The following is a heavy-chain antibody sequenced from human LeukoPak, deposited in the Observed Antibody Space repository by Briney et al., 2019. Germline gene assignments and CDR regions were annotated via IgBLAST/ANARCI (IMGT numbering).Heavy chain of an antibody. CDR1: GYSISSGYY. J-gene: IGHJ4*02. D-gene: IGHD3-22*01. V-gene: IGHV4-38-2*02. CDR2: IYHSGST. CDR3: ARTPIYYYDSSGYYN. Sequence: SETLSLTCTVSGYSISSGYYWGWIRQPPGKGLEWIGNIYHSGSTDYNPSLKSRVTMSIDTSKNQFSLKLSSVTAADTAVYYCARTPIYYYDSSGYYNWGQGTLVTVSS.